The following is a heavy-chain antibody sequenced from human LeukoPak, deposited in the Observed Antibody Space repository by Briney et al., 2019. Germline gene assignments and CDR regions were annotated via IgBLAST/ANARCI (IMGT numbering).Heavy chain of an antibody. V-gene: IGHV3-43D*03. Sequence: GGSLRLSCAASGFTLDDYAMHWVRQAPGKGLECASLTSWDGDSTYYSDSVKGRFTISRDNNKNSLYLQMNSLRTEDTALYYCATAPYDSIGIFDYWGQGTLVTVSS. J-gene: IGHJ4*02. D-gene: IGHD3-22*01. CDR3: ATAPYDSIGIFDY. CDR2: TSWDGDST. CDR1: GFTLDDYA.